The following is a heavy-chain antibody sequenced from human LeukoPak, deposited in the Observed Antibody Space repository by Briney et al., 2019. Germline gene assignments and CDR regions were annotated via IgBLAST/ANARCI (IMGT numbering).Heavy chain of an antibody. CDR3: ARGVVATEFYYYYGMDV. CDR1: GSTFSSYW. D-gene: IGHD5-12*01. CDR2: INSDGSST. Sequence: GGSLRLSCAASGSTFSSYWMHWVRQAPGKGLVWVSRINSDGSSTSYADSVKGRFTISRDNAKNTLYLQMNSLRAEDTAVYYCARGVVATEFYYYYGMDVWGQGTTVTVSS. J-gene: IGHJ6*02. V-gene: IGHV3-74*01.